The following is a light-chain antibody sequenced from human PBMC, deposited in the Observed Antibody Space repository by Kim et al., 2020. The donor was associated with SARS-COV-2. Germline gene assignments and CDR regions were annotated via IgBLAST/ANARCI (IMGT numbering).Light chain of an antibody. CDR1: ALPNQY. V-gene: IGLV3-25*03. J-gene: IGLJ3*02. CDR3: QSPDSSATWV. Sequence: SYELTQPPSVAVSPGQTARITCSGDALPNQYVYWYQQRPGRAPVMIIYKDTERPSGVPARISGSSSGTTATLTISGVQAEDESDYYCQSPDSSATWVFGGGTQLTVL. CDR2: KDT.